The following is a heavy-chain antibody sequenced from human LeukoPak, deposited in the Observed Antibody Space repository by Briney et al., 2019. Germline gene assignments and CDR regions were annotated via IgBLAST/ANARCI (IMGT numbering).Heavy chain of an antibody. CDR3: ARIGYSSSSFDY. CDR2: IRYDGSNK. V-gene: IGHV3-30*02. CDR1: GFTFSSYG. Sequence: GGSLRLSCAASGFTFSSYGMHWVRQAPGKGLEWVAFIRYDGSNKYYADSVKGRFTISRDNSKNTLYLQMNSLRAEDTAVYYCARIGYSSSSFDYWGQGTLVTVPS. J-gene: IGHJ4*02. D-gene: IGHD6-6*01.